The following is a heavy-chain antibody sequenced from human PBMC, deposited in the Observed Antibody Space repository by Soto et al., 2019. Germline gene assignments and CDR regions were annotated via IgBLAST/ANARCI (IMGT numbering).Heavy chain of an antibody. Sequence: PGGSLRLSCAASGFTFSNAWMSWVRQAPGKGLEWVGRIKSKTDGGTTDYAAPVKGRFTISRDDSKNTLYLQMNSLKTEDTAVYYCTTDFAVQAADYYYGMDVWGQGTTVTVSS. CDR3: TTDFAVQAADYYYGMDV. CDR1: GFTFSNAW. CDR2: IKSKTDGGTT. D-gene: IGHD2-2*01. V-gene: IGHV3-15*01. J-gene: IGHJ6*02.